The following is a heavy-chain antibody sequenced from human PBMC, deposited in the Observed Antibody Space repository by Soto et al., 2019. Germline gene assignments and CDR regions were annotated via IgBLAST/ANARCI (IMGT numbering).Heavy chain of an antibody. V-gene: IGHV5-51*01. D-gene: IGHD5-12*01. CDR2: IYPGDSDT. CDR3: ASNSGYDPTYYYYGMDV. Sequence: ESLTISCKGSDYSFTSYWIGWVRQMPGKGLEWMGIIYPGDSDTRYSPSFQGQVTISADKSISTAYLQWSSLKASDTAMYYCASNSGYDPTYYYYGMDVWGQGTTVTVSS. J-gene: IGHJ6*02. CDR1: DYSFTSYW.